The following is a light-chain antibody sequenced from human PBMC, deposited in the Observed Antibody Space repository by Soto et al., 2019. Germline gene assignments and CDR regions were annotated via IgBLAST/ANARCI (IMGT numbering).Light chain of an antibody. CDR2: GAS. Sequence: EIVLTQSPATLSLSPGERATLSCRASQSVSSRYLAWYQQKPGQAPRLLLYGASTRATGIPARFSGSGSGTEFTLTISSLQSEDFAVYYCQQYNNWPPITFGQGTRLEIK. CDR3: QQYNNWPPIT. CDR1: QSVSSRY. V-gene: IGKV3-15*01. J-gene: IGKJ5*01.